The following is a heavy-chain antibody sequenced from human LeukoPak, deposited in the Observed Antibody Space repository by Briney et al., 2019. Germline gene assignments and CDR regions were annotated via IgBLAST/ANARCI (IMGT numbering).Heavy chain of an antibody. Sequence: AASVNVSCKASGYTFTGNYIHWVRQAPGQGLEWMGRINPNSGGTNYAQKFQGRVTMTRDTSISTAYMELSRLRSDDTAVYYCARESASRVYATYDYWGQGTLVTVSS. CDR3: ARESASRVYATYDY. CDR2: INPNSGGT. V-gene: IGHV1-2*06. D-gene: IGHD2-8*01. J-gene: IGHJ4*02. CDR1: GYTFTGNY.